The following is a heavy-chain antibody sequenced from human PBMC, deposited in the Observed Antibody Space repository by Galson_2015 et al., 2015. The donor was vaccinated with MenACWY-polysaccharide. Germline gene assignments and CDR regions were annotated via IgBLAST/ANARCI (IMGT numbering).Heavy chain of an antibody. CDR1: GFTFSSYS. V-gene: IGHV3-48*01. CDR3: TRGGQGRVPDN. J-gene: IGHJ4*02. D-gene: IGHD1-1*01. Sequence: LRLSCAASGFTFSSYSMNWVRQAPGRGLECVSYISSTSSTIHYADSVKGRFTISRDNAQNSLYLQMSSLRAEDTAVYYCTRGGQGRVPDNWGQGTLVTVSS. CDR2: ISSTSSTI.